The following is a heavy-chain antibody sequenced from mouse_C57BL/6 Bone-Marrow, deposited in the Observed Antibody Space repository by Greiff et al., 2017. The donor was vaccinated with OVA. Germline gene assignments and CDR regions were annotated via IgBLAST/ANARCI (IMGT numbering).Heavy chain of an antibody. J-gene: IGHJ2*01. CDR1: GYTFTSYW. CDR2: IHPNSGST. V-gene: IGHV1-64*01. CDR3: SRYLLSTQGDYFDY. Sequence: QVQLQQPGAELVKPGASVKLSCKASGYTFTSYWMHWVKQRPGQGLEWIGMIHPNSGSTNYNEKFKSKATLTVDKSSSTAYMQLSSLTSEDSAVYYCSRYLLSTQGDYFDYWGQGTTLTVSS. D-gene: IGHD1-1*01.